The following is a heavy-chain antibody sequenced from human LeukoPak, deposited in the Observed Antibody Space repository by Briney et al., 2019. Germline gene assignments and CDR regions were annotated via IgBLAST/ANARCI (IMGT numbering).Heavy chain of an antibody. CDR3: ASTQRGDYFDY. CDR2: IYSGGST. CDR1: GFTVSSNY. Sequence: PGRSLRLSCAASGFTVSSNYMSWVRQAPGKGLEWVSAIYSGGSTYYADSVKGRFTISRDNSKNTLYLQINSLRAEDTAVYYCASTQRGDYFDYWGQGTLVTASS. D-gene: IGHD2-15*01. J-gene: IGHJ4*02. V-gene: IGHV3-66*01.